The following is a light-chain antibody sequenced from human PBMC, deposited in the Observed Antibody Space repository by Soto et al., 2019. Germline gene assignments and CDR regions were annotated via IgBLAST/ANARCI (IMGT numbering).Light chain of an antibody. J-gene: IGLJ1*01. V-gene: IGLV2-14*01. Sequence: SVLTQPASVSGSPGQSITISCTGTSSDIGGYKHVSWYQQHPGKAPKLMIYEVTNRTSGVSYRFSGSKSGNTASLTISGLQAEDEADYYCSSYTTSSTQVFGTGTKVTVL. CDR3: SSYTTSSTQV. CDR2: EVT. CDR1: SSDIGGYKH.